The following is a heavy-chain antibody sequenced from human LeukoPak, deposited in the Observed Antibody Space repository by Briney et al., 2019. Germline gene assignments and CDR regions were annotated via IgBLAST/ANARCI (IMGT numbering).Heavy chain of an antibody. CDR3: ARDPNVDTAMVTSSYFDY. Sequence: GGSLRLSWAASGFTFSSYAMHWVRQAPGKGLDWVAAIWYDGSNKYYADSVKGRFTISRDNSKSTLYLQMNSLRAEDTAVYYCARDPNVDTAMVTSSYFDYWGQGTLVTVSS. D-gene: IGHD5-18*01. V-gene: IGHV3-33*08. J-gene: IGHJ4*02. CDR2: IWYDGSNK. CDR1: GFTFSSYA.